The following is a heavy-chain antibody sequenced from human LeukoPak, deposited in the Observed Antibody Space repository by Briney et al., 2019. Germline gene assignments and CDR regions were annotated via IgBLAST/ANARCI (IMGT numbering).Heavy chain of an antibody. D-gene: IGHD3-16*01. CDR2: IYHSGVT. V-gene: IGHV4-39*01. CDR3: ARRRAASSLVDY. CDR1: GGSISSSDYR. Sequence: SETLSLTCTVSGGSISSSDYRWVWIRQPPGMGLEWIGDIYHSGVTYYSPPLKSRITISLDKSKNQFSLMMTSVTAADTALYYCARRRAASSLVDYWGQGTLVTVSS. J-gene: IGHJ4*02.